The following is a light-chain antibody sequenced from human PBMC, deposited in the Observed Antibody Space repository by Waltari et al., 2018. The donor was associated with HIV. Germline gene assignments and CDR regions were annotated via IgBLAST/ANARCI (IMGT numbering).Light chain of an antibody. CDR1: SSDVGGYNY. CDR3: SSYTSSSTSVV. V-gene: IGLV2-14*01. CDR2: DVS. Sequence: QSALTQPASVSGSPRQSITISCTGTSSDVGGYNYVSWYQQHPGKAPKLMIYDVSNRPSGVSNRFSGAKSGNTASLTISGLQAEDEADYCCSSYTSSSTSVVFGGGTKLTVL. J-gene: IGLJ2*01.